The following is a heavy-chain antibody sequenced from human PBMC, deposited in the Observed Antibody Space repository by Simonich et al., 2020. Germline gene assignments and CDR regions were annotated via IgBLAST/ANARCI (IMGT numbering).Heavy chain of an antibody. V-gene: IGHV3-30*07. CDR3: ARDRNWGWFDP. CDR2: ISYDGSNK. D-gene: IGHD7-27*01. CDR1: GFTFSSYA. J-gene: IGHJ5*02. Sequence: QVQLVESGGGVVQPGRSLRLSCAASGFTFSSYAMHWVRQAPVKGIEWVAVISYDGSNKYYADSVKGRFTISRDNSKNTLYLQMNSLRAEDTAVYYCARDRNWGWFDPWGQGTLVTVSS.